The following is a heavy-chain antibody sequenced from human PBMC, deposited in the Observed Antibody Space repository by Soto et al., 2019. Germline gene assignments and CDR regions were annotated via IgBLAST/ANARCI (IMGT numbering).Heavy chain of an antibody. D-gene: IGHD2-2*01. CDR1: GFNFDEFG. Sequence: EVQLVESGGSVVRPGGSLRLTCEASGFNFDEFGMSWVRKAPGKGLEWVSGIRTNGGSTGYANPVRGRFTISRDNAKSSLYLQMNGRKVEDTAFYYCARGDAGDFWGQGTLVTVSS. CDR3: ARGDAGDF. V-gene: IGHV3-20*04. CDR2: IRTNGGST. J-gene: IGHJ4*02.